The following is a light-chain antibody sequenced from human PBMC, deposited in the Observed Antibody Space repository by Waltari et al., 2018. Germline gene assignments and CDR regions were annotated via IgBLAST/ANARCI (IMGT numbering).Light chain of an antibody. J-gene: IGKJ1*01. CDR1: QSVGSSS. CDR2: RAS. CDR3: QQHGTLPAT. Sequence: EIVLTQSPGTASLSPGERVTLPCRASQSVGSSSLAWYQQKPGQAPRLVIYRASRRATGIPDRFSGSGSGTDFSLTISRLEPEDFAVYYCQQHGTLPATFGQGTKVEIK. V-gene: IGKV3-20*01.